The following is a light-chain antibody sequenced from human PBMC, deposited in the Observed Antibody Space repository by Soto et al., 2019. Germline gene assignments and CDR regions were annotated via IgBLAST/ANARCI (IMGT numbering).Light chain of an antibody. CDR2: GAS. CDR3: QKSYSTPLT. Sequence: EIVLTQSPGTLSLSPGERATLSCRASQSVSSSYLAWYQQKPGQAPRLLIYGASSRATGIPDRFSGSGSGTDFTLTISSLQPEDFATYYCQKSYSTPLTCGGGTKVDIK. CDR1: QSVSSSY. J-gene: IGKJ4*01. V-gene: IGKV3-20*01.